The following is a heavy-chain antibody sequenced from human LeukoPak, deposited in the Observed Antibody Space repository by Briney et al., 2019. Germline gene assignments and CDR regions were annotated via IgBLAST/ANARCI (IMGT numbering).Heavy chain of an antibody. CDR3: ARVARNYYGSGSDTFDY. D-gene: IGHD3-10*01. Sequence: SETLSLTCTVSGGSISSGGYYWSWIRQHPGKGLEWIGSIYYSGSTYSNPSLKSRVTISVDTSKNQFSLKLSSVTAAGTAVYYCARVARNYYGSGSDTFDYWGQGTLVTVSS. J-gene: IGHJ4*02. CDR1: GGSISSGGYY. CDR2: IYYSGST. V-gene: IGHV4-31*03.